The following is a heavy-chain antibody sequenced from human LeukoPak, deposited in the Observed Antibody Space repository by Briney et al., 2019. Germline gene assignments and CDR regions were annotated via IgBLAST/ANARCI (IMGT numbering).Heavy chain of an antibody. CDR1: GFIFSGHW. CDR3: ARGNSGSRTTPFDS. CDR2: INNDGSTT. Sequence: PGGSLRLSCAASGFIFSGHWIHWVRQAPGKGLVWVSHINNDGSTTNYADSVKGRFTISRDNAMNTLYLQMNNLRAEDTAVYYCARGNSGSRTTPFDSWGQGTLVTVSS. D-gene: IGHD1-26*01. J-gene: IGHJ4*02. V-gene: IGHV3-74*01.